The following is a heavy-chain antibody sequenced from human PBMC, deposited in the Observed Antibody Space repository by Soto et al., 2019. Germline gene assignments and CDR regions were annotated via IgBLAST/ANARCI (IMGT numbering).Heavy chain of an antibody. J-gene: IGHJ4*02. V-gene: IGHV3-7*01. CDR3: ARAQTRGWYNTY. CDR2: IKYDGSEK. D-gene: IGHD6-19*01. CDR1: GFTFTDYW. Sequence: EVYLVESGGGLVQPGGSLRLSCAVSGFTFTDYWMTWVRQAPGRGLEWVANIKYDGSEKYYMDSVKGRFTISRDNAKNSLFLQMNSLRADDTAVYYCARAQTRGWYNTYWGQGTLVTVSS.